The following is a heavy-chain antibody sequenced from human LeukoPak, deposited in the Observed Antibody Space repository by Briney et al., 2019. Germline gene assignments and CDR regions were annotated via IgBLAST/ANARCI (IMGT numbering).Heavy chain of an antibody. J-gene: IGHJ4*02. V-gene: IGHV3-48*04. D-gene: IGHD2-21*01. CDR2: ISGNGGTT. CDR3: ARIPADY. CDR1: GFSFGSYG. Sequence: GESLRLSCAASGFSFGSYGLSWVRQAPGKGPQWVSYISGNGGTTHYADSVEGRFTISRDNAKSSLYLQMNSLRAEDTAVYYCARIPADYWGQGILVTVSS.